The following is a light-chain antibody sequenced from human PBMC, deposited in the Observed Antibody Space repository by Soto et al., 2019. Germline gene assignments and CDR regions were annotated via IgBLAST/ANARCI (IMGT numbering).Light chain of an antibody. CDR3: CSYAAGQTLV. J-gene: IGLJ2*01. Sequence: QSALTQPRSVSGSPGQSVTISCSGTSSDVGGYEYVSWYQQHPGKAPTLIIYHVAQRPSGVPDRFSASKSGTTASLTISGLQAGDEAEYFCCSYAAGQTLVFGGGTKVNVL. CDR2: HVA. V-gene: IGLV2-11*01. CDR1: SSDVGGYEY.